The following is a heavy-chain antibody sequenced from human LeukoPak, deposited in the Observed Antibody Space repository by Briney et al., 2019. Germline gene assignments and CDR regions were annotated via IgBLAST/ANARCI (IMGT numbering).Heavy chain of an antibody. CDR1: GGTFNSYA. V-gene: IGHV1-69*05. J-gene: IGHJ6*03. CDR3: ASGSLGDGYGVGDYYQYMDV. Sequence: GSSVKVSCKASGGTFNSYAISLVRQAPGQGLEWMGVIIPLFGTANYAQEFQGRVTFTTDESASTAYMAVRRLRSEDTAVYYCASGSLGDGYGVGDYYQYMDVWGKGTTVTVSS. D-gene: IGHD5-24*01. CDR2: IIPLFGTA.